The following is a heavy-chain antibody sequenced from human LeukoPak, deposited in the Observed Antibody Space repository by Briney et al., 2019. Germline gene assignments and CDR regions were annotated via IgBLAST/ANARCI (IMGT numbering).Heavy chain of an antibody. CDR2: INPNSGGT. CDR3: ARNRGCLLWFGELLIGY. Sequence: ASVKVSCKASGYTFTGYYMHWVRQAPGQGLEWMGWINPNSGGTNYAQKFQGRVTMTRDTSISTAYMELSRLRSDDTAVYYCARNRGCLLWFGELLIGYWGQGTLVTVSS. V-gene: IGHV1-2*02. D-gene: IGHD3-10*01. CDR1: GYTFTGYY. J-gene: IGHJ4*02.